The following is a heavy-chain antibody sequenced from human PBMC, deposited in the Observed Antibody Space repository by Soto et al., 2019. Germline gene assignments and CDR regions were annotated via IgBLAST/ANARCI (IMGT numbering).Heavy chain of an antibody. CDR1: GFTFSSHG. D-gene: IGHD4-17*01. CDR3: ARTGSGDYVFWFDP. V-gene: IGHV3-33*01. Sequence: GGSLRLSCAASGFTFSSHGMHWARQAPGKGLEWVAVIWYDGSKKYYADSVKGRFTISRDNSKNTLYLQMNSLRAEDTAVYYCARTGSGDYVFWFDPWAQRTLVTVSS. J-gene: IGHJ5*02. CDR2: IWYDGSKK.